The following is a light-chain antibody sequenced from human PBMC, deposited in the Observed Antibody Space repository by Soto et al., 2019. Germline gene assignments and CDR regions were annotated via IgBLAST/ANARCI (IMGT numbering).Light chain of an antibody. Sequence: EIVFTQSPGTLSLSPGERATLSCRASQSVSSSYLAWYQQKPGQAPRLLMYGASSRATGIPGRFSGSGSGTDFTLTISRLEPEDFAVYYCQQYGSSYTFGQGTKLEIK. CDR3: QQYGSSYT. V-gene: IGKV3-20*01. J-gene: IGKJ2*01. CDR1: QSVSSSY. CDR2: GAS.